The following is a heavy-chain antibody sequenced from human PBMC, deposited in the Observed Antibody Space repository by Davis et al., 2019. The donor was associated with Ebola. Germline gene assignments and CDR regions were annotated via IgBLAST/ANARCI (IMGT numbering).Heavy chain of an antibody. Sequence: PGGSLRLSCAASGFTFSSYGMHWVRQAPGKGLEWVAVIWYDGSNKYYADSVKGRFTISRDNSKNTLYLQMNSLRAEDTAVYYCARGYCSSTSCYPVRPGMDVWGQGTTVTVSS. V-gene: IGHV3-33*01. J-gene: IGHJ6*02. D-gene: IGHD2-2*01. CDR3: ARGYCSSTSCYPVRPGMDV. CDR2: IWYDGSNK. CDR1: GFTFSSYG.